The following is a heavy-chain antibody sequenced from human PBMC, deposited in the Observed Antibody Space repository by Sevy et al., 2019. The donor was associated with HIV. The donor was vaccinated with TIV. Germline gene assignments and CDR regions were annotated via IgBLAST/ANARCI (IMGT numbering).Heavy chain of an antibody. Sequence: SETLSLTCTVSGGSISSGSYYWSWIRQPAGKGLEWIGRIYTSGSTNYNPSLKSRVTISVDTSKNQFSLKLSSVTAADTAVYYCARERSSSWYLLLDYWGQGTLVTVSS. CDR1: GGSISSGSYY. V-gene: IGHV4-61*02. D-gene: IGHD6-13*01. CDR2: IYTSGST. J-gene: IGHJ4*02. CDR3: ARERSSSWYLLLDY.